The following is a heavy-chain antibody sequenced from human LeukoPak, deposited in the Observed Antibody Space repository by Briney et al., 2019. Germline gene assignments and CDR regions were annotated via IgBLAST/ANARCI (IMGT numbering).Heavy chain of an antibody. D-gene: IGHD6-13*01. CDR1: GYTFTSYY. Sequence: ASVKVSCKASGYTFTSYYMHWVRQAPGQGLEWMGIINPSGGSTSYAQKFQGRVTMTRDTSTSTVYMELSSLRSEDTAVYYCARAGYSNSSRDNYYYYYGMDVWGQGTTVTVSS. CDR3: ARAGYSNSSRDNYYYYYGMDV. J-gene: IGHJ6*02. V-gene: IGHV1-46*01. CDR2: INPSGGST.